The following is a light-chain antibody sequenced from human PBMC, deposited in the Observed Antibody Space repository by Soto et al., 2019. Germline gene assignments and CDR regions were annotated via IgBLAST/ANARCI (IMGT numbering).Light chain of an antibody. CDR2: SAS. Sequence: EIVLTQSPGTLSLSPGERVTLSCRASQSVRSNYLAWYQQKPGQPPRLLIYSASSRATGIPDRFSGSGSGTDFTLTINRLEHEDFAVYYCQQYGGSPRVTFGGGTKVEIK. CDR1: QSVRSNY. V-gene: IGKV3-20*01. CDR3: QQYGGSPRVT. J-gene: IGKJ4*01.